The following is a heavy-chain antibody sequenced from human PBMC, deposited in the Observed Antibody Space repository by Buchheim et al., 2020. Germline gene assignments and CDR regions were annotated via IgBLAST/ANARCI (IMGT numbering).Heavy chain of an antibody. Sequence: EVFLVESGGGLVQPGGSLRLSCAASGFTFSGYEMNWVRQAPGKGLECIAYISASGGSTYYVDSVRGRFTISRDHAKNSLYLQMNSLRVEDTAVYYCATDPHYPSGSYWGRGTL. CDR2: ISASGGST. V-gene: IGHV3-48*03. J-gene: IGHJ1*01. CDR1: GFTFSGYE. D-gene: IGHD3-10*01. CDR3: ATDPHYPSGSY.